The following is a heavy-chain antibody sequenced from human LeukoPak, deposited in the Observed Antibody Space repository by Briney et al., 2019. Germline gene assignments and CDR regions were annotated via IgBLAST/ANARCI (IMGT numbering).Heavy chain of an antibody. D-gene: IGHD6-19*01. CDR3: ARATSGYSSGWYNWFDP. CDR2: IYYSGSI. J-gene: IGHJ5*02. V-gene: IGHV4-59*08. CDR1: GGSISSYY. Sequence: SETLSLTCTVSGGSISSYYGSWIRQPPGKGLEWIGYIYYSGSINYNPSLKSRVTISVDTSKNQFSLKLSSVTAADTAVYYCARATSGYSSGWYNWFDPWGQGTLVTVSS.